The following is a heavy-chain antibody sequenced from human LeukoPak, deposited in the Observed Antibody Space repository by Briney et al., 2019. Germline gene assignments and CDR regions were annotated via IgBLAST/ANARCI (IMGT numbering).Heavy chain of an antibody. CDR3: AKALLCPSSLQCFFDY. D-gene: IGHD6-13*01. V-gene: IGHV3-23*01. CDR1: GFSFSIYA. Sequence: GGSLRLSCAASGFSFSIYAMSWVRQAPGKGLEWISDISVSGGNTYYADSVKGRFTFSRDNSKNTMYLQMNSLRAEDTAVYYCAKALLCPSSLQCFFDYWGQGTLVTVSS. CDR2: ISVSGGNT. J-gene: IGHJ4*02.